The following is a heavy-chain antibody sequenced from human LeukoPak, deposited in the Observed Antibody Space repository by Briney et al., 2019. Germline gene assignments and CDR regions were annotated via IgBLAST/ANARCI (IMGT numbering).Heavy chain of an antibody. V-gene: IGHV3-30*02. CDR2: IEWDGRQE. Sequence: PGGSLRLSCEASGAEFGPTFGGYGMHWVRQAPGKGLEWVAFIEWDGRQEYFADFFQGRFIISRDNSANTLYLQLNSLRADDTAVYYCARGRAYGSGSPVGNNWFDPWGQGTLVTVSS. D-gene: IGHD3-10*01. J-gene: IGHJ5*02. CDR3: ARGRAYGSGSPVGNNWFDP. CDR1: GAEFGPTFGGYG.